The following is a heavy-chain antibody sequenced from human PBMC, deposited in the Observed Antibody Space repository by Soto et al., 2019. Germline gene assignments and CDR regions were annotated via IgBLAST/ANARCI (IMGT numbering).Heavy chain of an antibody. CDR2: INRDGSEE. CDR1: GFTFSGYW. J-gene: IGHJ4*02. V-gene: IGHV3-7*01. Sequence: EVQVVESGGGLVQPGGSLRLSCAASGFTFSGYWMTWVRQAPGKGLEWVANINRDGSEEYYVDSVKGRFTISRDNAKNSLYLQMSSLRAEDTAVYYCARDGVARGPGLDYWGQGTLVTVSS. D-gene: IGHD3-16*01. CDR3: ARDGVARGPGLDY.